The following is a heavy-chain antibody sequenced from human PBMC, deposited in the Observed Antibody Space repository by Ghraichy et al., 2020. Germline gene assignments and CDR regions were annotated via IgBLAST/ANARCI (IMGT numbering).Heavy chain of an antibody. V-gene: IGHV4-59*01. CDR1: GGSISSYY. Sequence: SQTLSLTCTVSGGSISSYYWSWIRQPPGKGLEWIGYIYYSGSTNYNPSLKSRVTISVDTSKNQFSLKLSSVTAADTAVYYCAREAGTMIDYWGQGTLVTVSS. CDR3: AREAGTMIDY. D-gene: IGHD6-13*01. J-gene: IGHJ4*02. CDR2: IYYSGST.